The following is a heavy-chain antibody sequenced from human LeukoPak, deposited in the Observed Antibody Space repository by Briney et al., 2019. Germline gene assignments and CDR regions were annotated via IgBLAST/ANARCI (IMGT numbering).Heavy chain of an antibody. CDR2: IYYSGST. J-gene: IGHJ4*02. D-gene: IGHD7-27*01. V-gene: IGHV4-39*01. Sequence: PSETLSLTCTVSGGSISSSSYYWGWIRQPPGKGLEWIGSIYYSGSTYYNPSLKSRVTISVDTSKNQFSLKLSSVTAADTAVYYCARARLGSLVSFDYWGQGTLVTVSS. CDR3: ARARLGSLVSFDY. CDR1: GGSISSSSYY.